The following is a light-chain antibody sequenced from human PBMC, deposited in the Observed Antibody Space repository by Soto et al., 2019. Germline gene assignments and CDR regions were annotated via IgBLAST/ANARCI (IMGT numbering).Light chain of an antibody. V-gene: IGLV2-14*01. Sequence: QSALTQPASVSGSPGQSITISCTGTSSNVGGYNYVTWYQQHPGKAPKLMIYDVSNRPSGVSNRFSGSKSGNTAFLTISGLQAEDEADYYCSSYTSSSTPYVFGTGTKVTAL. CDR1: SSNVGGYNY. J-gene: IGLJ1*01. CDR2: DVS. CDR3: SSYTSSSTPYV.